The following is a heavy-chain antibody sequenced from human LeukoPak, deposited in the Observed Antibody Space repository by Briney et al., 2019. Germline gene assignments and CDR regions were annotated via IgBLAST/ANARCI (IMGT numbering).Heavy chain of an antibody. V-gene: IGHV4-34*01. CDR3: VRGQYQPRFDP. D-gene: IGHD2-2*01. Sequence: SETLSLTCAVYGGSFNGYYWSWIRQSPEKGLEWIGEINHSGSTNYNPSLTSRVTISVDTSKNQFSLKLTSVTAADTAMYYCVRGQYQPRFDPWGQGTLVTVSS. J-gene: IGHJ5*02. CDR2: INHSGST. CDR1: GGSFNGYY.